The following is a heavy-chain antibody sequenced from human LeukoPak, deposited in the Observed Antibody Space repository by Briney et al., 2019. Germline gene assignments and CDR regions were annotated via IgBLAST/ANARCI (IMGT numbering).Heavy chain of an antibody. J-gene: IGHJ5*02. CDR1: GFTFSSYS. Sequence: PGGSLRLSCAASGFTFSSYSMNWVRQAPGKGLEWVSSISSSSSYIYYADSVKGRFTISRDNAKNSLYLQMNSLRAEDTAVYYCARVTPPIAADNWFDPWGQGTLVTVSS. D-gene: IGHD6-13*01. CDR3: ARVTPPIAADNWFDP. CDR2: ISSSSSYI. V-gene: IGHV3-21*01.